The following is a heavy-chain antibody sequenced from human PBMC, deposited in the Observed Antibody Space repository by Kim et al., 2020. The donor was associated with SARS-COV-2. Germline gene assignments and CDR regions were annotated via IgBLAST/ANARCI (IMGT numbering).Heavy chain of an antibody. Sequence: SETLSLTCAVSGVSISSNNWWSWVRQPPGMGLEWIGEIFHSGSPRYNPSLKSRVTISVDKSKNQVFLTLSSVTAADTAMYYCARGTDFLWWDWGQGTLVTVYS. CDR2: IFHSGSP. V-gene: IGHV4-4*02. D-gene: IGHD2-15*01. CDR3: ARGTDFLWWD. CDR1: GVSISSNNW. J-gene: IGHJ4*02.